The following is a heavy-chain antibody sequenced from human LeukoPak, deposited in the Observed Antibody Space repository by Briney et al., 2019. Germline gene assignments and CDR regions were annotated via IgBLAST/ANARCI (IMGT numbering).Heavy chain of an antibody. CDR2: IDYSGNT. CDR1: SGSISSRSYY. Sequence: SETLSLTCTVSSGSISSRSYYWDWIRQPPGKGLEWIGGIDYSGNTYYNPSLKSRVTISVDTSKNQFSLKLSSVTAADTAIYYCARRGTGLDWVDPWGQGSLVTVSS. D-gene: IGHD1-14*01. J-gene: IGHJ5*02. V-gene: IGHV4-39*07. CDR3: ARRGTGLDWVDP.